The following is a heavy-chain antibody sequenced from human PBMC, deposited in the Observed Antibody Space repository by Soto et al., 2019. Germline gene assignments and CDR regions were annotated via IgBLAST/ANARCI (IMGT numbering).Heavy chain of an antibody. Sequence: QVQLQQWGAGLLKPSETLSLTCAVYGGSFSGYYWSWIRQPQGKGLEWIGEINHSGSTNYNPSLKSRVTISVDTSKNQFSLKLSSVTAADTAVYYCARGYCSSTSCLYYFDYWGQGTLVTVSS. V-gene: IGHV4-34*01. CDR3: ARGYCSSTSCLYYFDY. D-gene: IGHD2-2*01. CDR2: INHSGST. J-gene: IGHJ4*02. CDR1: GGSFSGYY.